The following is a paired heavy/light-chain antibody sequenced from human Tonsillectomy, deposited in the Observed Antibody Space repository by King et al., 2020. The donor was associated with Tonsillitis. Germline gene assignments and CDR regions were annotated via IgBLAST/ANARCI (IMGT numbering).Light chain of an antibody. V-gene: IGLV3-19*01. Sequence: SSELTQDPAVSVALGQTVTITCQGDSLRDYYASWYQQKPGQAPILVVFGENNRPSGIPDRFSASSSGDTASLTITGAQAEDEAAYFCHSRDTSPYHRVFGGGTKLTV. J-gene: IGLJ2*01. CDR3: HSRDTSPYHRV. CDR2: GEN. CDR1: SLRDYY.
Heavy chain of an antibody. D-gene: IGHD3-3*02. J-gene: IGHJ4*02. V-gene: IGHV1-18*01. CDR3: ARDVSADY. Sequence: QVQLVQSGVEVKKPGASVKVSCKASGYIFSNYGFHWVRQAPGQGLEWMGWVSPYNRNTQYAQNFQGRLTLTTDTSTSTAYMELRSLRSDDTAVYFCARDVSADYWGQGTLVTVSS. CDR1: GYIFSNYG. CDR2: VSPYNRNT.